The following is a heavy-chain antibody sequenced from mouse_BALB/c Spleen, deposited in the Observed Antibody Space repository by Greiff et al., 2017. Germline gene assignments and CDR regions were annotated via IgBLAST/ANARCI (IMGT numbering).Heavy chain of an antibody. Sequence: EVQVVESGGGLVQPGGSLKLSCAASGFTFSSFGMHWVRQAPEKGLEWVAYISSGSSTIYYADTVKGRFTISRDNPKNTLFLQMTSLRSEDTAMYYCARYDGYAMDYWGQGTSVTVSS. CDR2: ISSGSSTI. CDR1: GFTFSSFG. D-gene: IGHD2-14*01. J-gene: IGHJ4*01. CDR3: ARYDGYAMDY. V-gene: IGHV5-17*02.